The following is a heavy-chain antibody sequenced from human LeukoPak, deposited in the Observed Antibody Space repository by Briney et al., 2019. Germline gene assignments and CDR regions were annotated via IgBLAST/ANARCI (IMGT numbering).Heavy chain of an antibody. J-gene: IGHJ4*02. V-gene: IGHV1-2*02. CDR1: GYTFTDYY. D-gene: IGHD2-21*01. CDR3: ARDLWDCGGDCYSDY. CDR2: IHPNSGGT. Sequence: ASVKVSCKASGYTFTDYYLHWVRQAPGQGLEWMGWIHPNSGGTNYAQNFQGRVTMTRDTSISTAYMELSRLRSDDTAVYYCARDLWDCGGDCYSDYWGQGTLVTVSS.